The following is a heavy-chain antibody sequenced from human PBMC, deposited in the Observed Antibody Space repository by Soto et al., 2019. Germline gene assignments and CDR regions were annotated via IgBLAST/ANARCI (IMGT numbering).Heavy chain of an antibody. J-gene: IGHJ4*02. D-gene: IGHD1-26*01. Sequence: VQLLESGGGLVQPGGSLRLSCAASGFTFINYAMSWVRQAPGKGLEWVAVITYDGANGYYADSVRGRFAISRDNSKSTLFLQMNSLRPEDTAVYYCARAFSGSYPNFDYWGQGTLVTVSS. CDR2: ITYDGANG. V-gene: IGHV3-30*03. CDR3: ARAFSGSYPNFDY. CDR1: GFTFINYA.